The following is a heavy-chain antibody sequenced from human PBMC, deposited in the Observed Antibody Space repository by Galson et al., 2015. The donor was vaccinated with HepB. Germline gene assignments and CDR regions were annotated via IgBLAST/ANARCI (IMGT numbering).Heavy chain of an antibody. D-gene: IGHD3-22*01. CDR2: ISGSGGST. CDR3: AKGPGYYYDSSGYWLDY. CDR1: GFTFSSYA. J-gene: IGHJ4*02. Sequence: SLRLSCAASGFTFSSYAMSWVRQAPGKGLEWVSAISGSGGSTYYADSVKGRFTISRDNSKNTLYLQMNSLRAEDTAVYYCAKGPGYYYDSSGYWLDYWGQGTLVTVSS. V-gene: IGHV3-23*01.